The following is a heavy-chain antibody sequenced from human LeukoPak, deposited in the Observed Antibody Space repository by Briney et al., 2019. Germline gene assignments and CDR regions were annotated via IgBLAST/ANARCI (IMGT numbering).Heavy chain of an antibody. J-gene: IGHJ4*02. D-gene: IGHD6-6*01. V-gene: IGHV3-74*01. Sequence: PGGSLRLSCAASGFTFSSYWMHWVRQAPGKGLVWVSRINSDGTTTSYADSVNGRFTISRDNAKNTLYLQMNSLRAEDTAVYYCARDSSSYYFDYWGQGTLVTVSS. CDR2: INSDGTTT. CDR1: GFTFSSYW. CDR3: ARDSSSYYFDY.